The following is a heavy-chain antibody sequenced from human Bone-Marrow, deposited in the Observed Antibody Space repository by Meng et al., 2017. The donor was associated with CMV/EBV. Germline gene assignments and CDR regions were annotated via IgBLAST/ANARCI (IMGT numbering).Heavy chain of an antibody. Sequence: SLKISCAASGFTFDDYAMHWVRQAPGKGLEWVSGISWNSGTIGYADSVKGRFTISRDNAKNSLYLQMNSLRAEDTAFYYCATALTTVTTLFDYWGQGTLVTVSS. CDR2: ISWNSGTI. V-gene: IGHV3-9*01. CDR3: ATALTTVTTLFDY. D-gene: IGHD4-17*01. CDR1: GFTFDDYA. J-gene: IGHJ4*02.